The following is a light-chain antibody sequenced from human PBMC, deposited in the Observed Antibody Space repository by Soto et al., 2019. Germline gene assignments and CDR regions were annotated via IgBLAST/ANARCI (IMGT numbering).Light chain of an antibody. CDR2: EVI. Sequence: QAVVTQPASVSGAPGQSITISCTGTNSDVNYVSWHQQHPGKAPKLMIYEVINRSSGVSTRFSGSKSGNTASLTISGLQAEDEADYYCSSSTSSNTFVFGTGTKVTVL. CDR1: NSDVNY. CDR3: SSSTSSNTFV. J-gene: IGLJ1*01. V-gene: IGLV2-14*01.